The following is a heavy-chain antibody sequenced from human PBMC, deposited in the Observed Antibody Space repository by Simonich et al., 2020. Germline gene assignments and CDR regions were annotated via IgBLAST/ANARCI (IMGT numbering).Heavy chain of an antibody. CDR2: IYYSRST. Sequence: QLQLQESGPGLVKPSETLSLTCTVSGSSISSSSYYWGWIRQPPGKGLERIGSIYYSRSTNYHPSLKSRVTISIDTTKNQYSLKLGTVTAADTAVYYCARHAGFAFDIWGQGTMVTVSS. CDR1: GSSISSSSYY. J-gene: IGHJ3*02. D-gene: IGHD6-13*01. CDR3: ARHAGFAFDI. V-gene: IGHV4-39*01.